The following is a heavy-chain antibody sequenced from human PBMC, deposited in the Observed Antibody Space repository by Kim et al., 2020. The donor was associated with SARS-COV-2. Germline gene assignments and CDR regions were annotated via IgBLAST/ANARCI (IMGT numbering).Heavy chain of an antibody. D-gene: IGHD6-19*01. Sequence: GGSLRLSCAASGFTFSNFAMSWVRQAPGKGLQWVSGISGRGGGSTSYADSVKGRFTISRDKSKNTLYLQMNSLRVEDTAIYYCAKDPYTSGWYRAGDSWGQGTLVTVSS. J-gene: IGHJ4*02. CDR1: GFTFSNFA. CDR3: AKDPYTSGWYRAGDS. V-gene: IGHV3-23*01. CDR2: ISGRGGGST.